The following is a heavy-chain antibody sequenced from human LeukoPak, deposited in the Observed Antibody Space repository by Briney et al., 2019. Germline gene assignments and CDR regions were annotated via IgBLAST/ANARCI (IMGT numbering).Heavy chain of an antibody. CDR2: ISDSGGST. CDR1: GLTHSSNA. D-gene: IGHD3-10*01. CDR3: AKEWAYGSGSYHY. V-gene: IGHV3-23*01. J-gene: IGHJ4*02. Sequence: GGSLRLSCAASGLTHSSNAMSWVRQAPGKGLEWVSGISDSGGSTYYADSVKGRFTISRDKSKNTFFLQMNSLRAEDTAVYYCAKEWAYGSGSYHYWGQGTLVTVSS.